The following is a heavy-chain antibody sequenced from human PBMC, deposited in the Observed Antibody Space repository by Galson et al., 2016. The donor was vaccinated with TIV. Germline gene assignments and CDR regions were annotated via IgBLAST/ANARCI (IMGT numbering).Heavy chain of an antibody. D-gene: IGHD3-22*01. CDR2: INGNDGTA. CDR1: GFTFDDYG. CDR3: ARQYYYDSTVTWEKYYFDY. V-gene: IGHV3-20*04. J-gene: IGHJ4*02. Sequence: SLRLSCTASGFTFDDYGMSWVRQAPGKGLEWVSGINGNDGTAGYAASVKVRFTISRDNSKNALYLQMNRLRAEETALYYCARQYYYDSTVTWEKYYFDYWGRGTLVTVSS.